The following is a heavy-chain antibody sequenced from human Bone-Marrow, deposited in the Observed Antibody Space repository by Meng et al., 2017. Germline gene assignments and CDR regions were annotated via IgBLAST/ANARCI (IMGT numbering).Heavy chain of an antibody. J-gene: IGHJ4*02. CDR3: ARVHGYYYGSGGHVFDY. CDR2: INHSGST. D-gene: IGHD3-10*01. Sequence: SETLSLTCAVYGGSFSGYYWSWIRQPPGKGLEWIGEINHSGSTNYNPSLKSRVTISVDTSKNQFSLKLSSVTAADTAVYYCARVHGYYYGSGGHVFDYWGQGTLVTVSS. CDR1: GGSFSGYY. V-gene: IGHV4-34*01.